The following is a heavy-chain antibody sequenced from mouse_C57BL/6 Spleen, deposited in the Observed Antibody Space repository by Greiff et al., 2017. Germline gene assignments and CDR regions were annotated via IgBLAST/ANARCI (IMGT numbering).Heavy chain of an antibody. CDR3: ARGSWETSFAY. D-gene: IGHD4-1*01. J-gene: IGHJ3*01. V-gene: IGHV1-26*01. CDR1: GYTFTDYY. CDR2: INPNNGGT. Sequence: EVQLQQSGPELVKPGASVKISCKASGYTFTDYYMNWVKQSHGKSLEWIGDINPNNGGTSYNQKFKGKATLTVDKSSSTAYMELRSLTSEDSAVYYCARGSWETSFAYWGQGTLVTVSA.